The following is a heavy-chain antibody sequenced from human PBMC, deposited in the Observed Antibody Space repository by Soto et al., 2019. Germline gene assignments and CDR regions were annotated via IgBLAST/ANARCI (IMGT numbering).Heavy chain of an antibody. J-gene: IGHJ4*02. CDR3: GRGRSGQIVVFY. D-gene: IGHD1-26*01. Sequence: QVQLVQSGAEVKKPGASVKVSCKASGYTFTGHYIHWVRQAPEQGPEWMGGIGPESGATRYAQKFQGRVTMTRDMSITTVYMELNNLSPDDTAVYYCGRGRSGQIVVFYWGQGTPVTVSS. CDR2: IGPESGAT. V-gene: IGHV1-2*02. CDR1: GYTFTGHY.